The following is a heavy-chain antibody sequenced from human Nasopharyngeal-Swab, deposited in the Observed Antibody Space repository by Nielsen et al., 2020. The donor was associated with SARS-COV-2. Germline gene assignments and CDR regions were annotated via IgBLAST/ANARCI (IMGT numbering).Heavy chain of an antibody. V-gene: IGHV1-18*01. CDR1: GYTFTSYG. Sequence: ASVKVSCKASGYTFTSYGISWVRQAPGQGLEWMGWISAYNGNTNYAQKLQGRVTMTTDTSTSTAYMELRSLRSADTAVYYCARVTPTLYDSSGYLFDYWGQGTLVTVSS. CDR3: ARVTPTLYDSSGYLFDY. CDR2: ISAYNGNT. J-gene: IGHJ4*02. D-gene: IGHD3-22*01.